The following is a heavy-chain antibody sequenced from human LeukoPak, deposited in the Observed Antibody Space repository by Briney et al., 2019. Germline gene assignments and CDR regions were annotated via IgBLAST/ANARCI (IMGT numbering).Heavy chain of an antibody. CDR1: GFTFSSYS. Sequence: AGGSLRLSCAASGFTFSSYSMNWVRQAPGKGLEWVSSISSSSSHIYYADSVKGRFTISRDNDKNSLYLQMNSLRAEDTAVYYCASPDIVVVPAAMVSPWGQGTMVTVSS. V-gene: IGHV3-21*01. J-gene: IGHJ3*01. D-gene: IGHD2-2*01. CDR2: ISSSSSHI. CDR3: ASPDIVVVPAAMVSP.